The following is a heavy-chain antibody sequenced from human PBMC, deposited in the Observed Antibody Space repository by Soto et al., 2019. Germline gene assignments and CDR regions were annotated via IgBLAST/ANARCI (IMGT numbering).Heavy chain of an antibody. V-gene: IGHV4-34*01. CDR3: ARGSLGGATVTPGYYYYYMDV. CDR1: GGSFSGYY. CDR2: INHSGST. D-gene: IGHD4-17*01. J-gene: IGHJ6*03. Sequence: SETLSLTCAVYGGSFSGYYWSWIRQPPGKGLEWIGEINHSGSTNYNPSLKSRVTISVDTSKNQFSLKLSSVTAADTAVYYCARGSLGGATVTPGYYYYYMDVWGKGTTVTVSS.